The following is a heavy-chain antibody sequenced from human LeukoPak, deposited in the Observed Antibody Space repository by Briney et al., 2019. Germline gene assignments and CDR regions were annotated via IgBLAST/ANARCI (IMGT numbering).Heavy chain of an antibody. CDR1: GYTFTTYD. CDR3: ARDYQQQLYLYYFDY. D-gene: IGHD6-13*01. V-gene: IGHV1-18*01. J-gene: IGHJ4*02. CDR2: ISAYNGNT. Sequence: ASVKVSCKASGYTFTTYDISWVRQAPGQGLEWMGWISAYNGNTNYAQKLQGRVTMTTDTSTSTAYMELRSLRSDDTAVYYCARDYQQQLYLYYFDYWGQGTLVTVSS.